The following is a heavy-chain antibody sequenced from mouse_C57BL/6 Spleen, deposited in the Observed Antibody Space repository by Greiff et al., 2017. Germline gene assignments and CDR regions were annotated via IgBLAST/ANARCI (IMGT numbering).Heavy chain of an antibody. CDR2: IDPSDSYT. D-gene: IGHD1-1*01. V-gene: IGHV1-50*01. J-gene: IGHJ4*01. CDR1: GYTFTSYW. CDR3: ARGTTVVATGAMDD. Sequence: QVQLQQPGAELVKPGASVKLSCKASGYTFTSYWMQWVKQRPGQGLEWLGEIDPSDSYTNYNQKFKGKATLTVDTSSSTAYMQLSSLTSEDTAVYYGARGTTVVATGAMDDWGQGTSVTVSS.